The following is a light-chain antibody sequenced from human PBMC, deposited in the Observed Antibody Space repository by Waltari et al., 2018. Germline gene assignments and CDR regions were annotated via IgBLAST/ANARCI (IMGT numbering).Light chain of an antibody. CDR1: QRISSY. CDR3: QQAYNRIT. CDR2: GSS. V-gene: IGKV1-39*01. Sequence: DIQMTQSPSFLSASVGDRDTITCRASQRISSYLNWYQQQAGKGPKLLIYGSSSLQSGVPSRFSGTGSGTDFTLTINGLQPEDFATYYCQQAYNRITFGPGTTVDFK. J-gene: IGKJ3*01.